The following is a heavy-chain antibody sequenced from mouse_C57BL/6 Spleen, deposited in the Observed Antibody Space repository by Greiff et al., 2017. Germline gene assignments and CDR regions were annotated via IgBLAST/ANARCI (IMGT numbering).Heavy chain of an antibody. CDR2: IYPRSGNT. CDR3: ARFYDPYYFDY. D-gene: IGHD1-1*01. Sequence: VQLQQSGAELARPGASVKLSCKASGYTFTSYGISWVKQRPGQGLEWIGEIYPRSGNTYYNEKFKGKATLTADKSSSTAYMELRSLTSEDSAVYFCARFYDPYYFDYWGQGTTLTVSS. J-gene: IGHJ2*01. CDR1: GYTFTSYG. V-gene: IGHV1-81*01.